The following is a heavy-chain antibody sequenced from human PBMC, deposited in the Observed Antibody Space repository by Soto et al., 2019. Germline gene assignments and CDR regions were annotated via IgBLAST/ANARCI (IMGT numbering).Heavy chain of an antibody. CDR2: IIPIFGTA. CDR3: ARQGAAWRDYYYGMDV. Sequence: QVQLVQSGAEVKKPGSSVKVSCKASGGTFSRYAISWVRQATGQGLEWMGGIIPIFGTANYAQKFQGRVTITADESTSTAYMELSSLRSEDTAVYSCARQGAAWRDYYYGMDVWGPGTTVTVSS. CDR1: GGTFSRYA. V-gene: IGHV1-69*12. D-gene: IGHD3-3*01. J-gene: IGHJ6*02.